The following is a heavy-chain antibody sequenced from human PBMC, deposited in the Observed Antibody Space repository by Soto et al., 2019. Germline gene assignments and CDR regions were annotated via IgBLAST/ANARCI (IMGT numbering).Heavy chain of an antibody. V-gene: IGHV3-7*01. J-gene: IGHJ4*02. CDR2: IKKDGSEK. Sequence: EVQLVESGGGFVQPGGSLRLSFSASEFSFSDYWMTWVRQAPGKGLEWVASIKKDGSEKSYVDSVKGRFTISRDNAKNALYLHMSSLRDEDTAVYYCARRAAVVGLDYWGQGALVTVSS. CDR1: EFSFSDYW. CDR3: ARRAAVVGLDY. D-gene: IGHD6-13*01.